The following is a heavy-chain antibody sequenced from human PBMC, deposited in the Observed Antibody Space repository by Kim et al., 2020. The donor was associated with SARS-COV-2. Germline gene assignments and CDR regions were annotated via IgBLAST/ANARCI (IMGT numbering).Heavy chain of an antibody. J-gene: IGHJ3*02. CDR2: ISYDGTTK. CDR1: GFTFSNFG. CDR3: AKTSYPWSAHGVPFDI. V-gene: IGHV3-30*18. D-gene: IGHD2-15*01. Sequence: GGSLRLSCAASGFTFSNFGIHWVRQAPGKGLEWVAVISYDGTTKYYADSVKGRFTISRDNSKNTLYLQMNSLRAEDTAVYYCAKTSYPWSAHGVPFDICGQGTMVTVSS.